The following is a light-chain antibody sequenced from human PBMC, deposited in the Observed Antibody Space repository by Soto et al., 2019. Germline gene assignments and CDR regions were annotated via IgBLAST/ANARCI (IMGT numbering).Light chain of an antibody. V-gene: IGKV3-11*01. CDR3: QQRGNWPLT. Sequence: EIVLTQSPATLSFSPGERATLSCRASQSVSSYFAWYQQKPGQAPRLLIYDASNRATGIPARFSGSGSGTDFTLTISSLEPEDFAVYYCQQRGNWPLTFGQGTKVEIK. CDR1: QSVSSY. CDR2: DAS. J-gene: IGKJ1*01.